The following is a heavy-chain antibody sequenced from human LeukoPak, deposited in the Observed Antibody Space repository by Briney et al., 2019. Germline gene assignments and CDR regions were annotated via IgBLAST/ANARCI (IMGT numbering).Heavy chain of an antibody. D-gene: IGHD3-3*01. Sequence: SETLSLTCTVSGGSISNYYWSWIRQPAGKGLEWIGRIYTSGSTNYNPSLRSRVTMSVDTPKNQFSLKLTSVTAADTAVYYCARERSGSEIFARSFDIWGQGTMVTVSS. V-gene: IGHV4-4*07. CDR2: IYTSGST. CDR1: GGSISNYY. J-gene: IGHJ3*02. CDR3: ARERSGSEIFARSFDI.